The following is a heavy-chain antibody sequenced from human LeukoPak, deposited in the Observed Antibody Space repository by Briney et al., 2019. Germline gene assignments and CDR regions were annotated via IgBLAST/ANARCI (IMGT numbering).Heavy chain of an antibody. J-gene: IGHJ3*02. Sequence: GGSLRLYCAASGFTFSSYSINWVRQAPGKGLEWVSSISSSSSYIYYADSVKGRFTISRDNAKNSLYLQMNSLRAEDTAVYYCARVFGLARLGAFDIWGQGTMVTVSS. CDR3: ARVFGLARLGAFDI. CDR2: ISSSSSYI. V-gene: IGHV3-21*01. CDR1: GFTFSSYS. D-gene: IGHD3-16*01.